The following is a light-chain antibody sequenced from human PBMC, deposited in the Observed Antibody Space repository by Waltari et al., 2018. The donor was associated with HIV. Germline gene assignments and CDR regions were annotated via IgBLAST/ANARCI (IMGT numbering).Light chain of an antibody. CDR3: SSFTTSNYLL. CDR1: SSDVGAYDF. Sequence: QSALTQPASVSGSPGQSITVSCTGTSSDVGAYDFVSWYQQTPATAPPLVIYGVSYRPSGISNRFSGAKSGNTASLTISGLQTEDEADYYCSSFTTSNYLLFGGGTKVTVL. J-gene: IGLJ2*01. CDR2: GVS. V-gene: IGLV2-14*01.